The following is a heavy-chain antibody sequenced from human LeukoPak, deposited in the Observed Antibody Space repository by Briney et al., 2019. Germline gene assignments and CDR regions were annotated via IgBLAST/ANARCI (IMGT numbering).Heavy chain of an antibody. Sequence: PSETLSLTCTVSGGSISSYYWSWIRQPAGKGLEWIGRIYTSGSTNYNPSLKSRVTMSVDTSKNQFSLKLSSVTAADTAVYYCAREVGITMIVVVRSSWFDPWGQGTLVTVSS. CDR1: GGSISSYY. J-gene: IGHJ5*02. V-gene: IGHV4-4*07. CDR2: IYTSGST. D-gene: IGHD3-22*01. CDR3: AREVGITMIVVVRSSWFDP.